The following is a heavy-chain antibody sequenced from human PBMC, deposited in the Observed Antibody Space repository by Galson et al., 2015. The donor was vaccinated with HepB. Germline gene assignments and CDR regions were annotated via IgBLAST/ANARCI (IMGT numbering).Heavy chain of an antibody. CDR3: AREVAALGTY. D-gene: IGHD6-6*01. Sequence: SLRLSCAVSGFTFSSYAMHWVRQAPGKGLDWVALILYDGTKEYYADSVKGRFTISRDNSKSTLYLQMNSLRPEDTAVYYCAREVAALGTYWGQGILVTVSS. J-gene: IGHJ4*02. CDR2: ILYDGTKE. V-gene: IGHV3-30*04. CDR1: GFTFSSYA.